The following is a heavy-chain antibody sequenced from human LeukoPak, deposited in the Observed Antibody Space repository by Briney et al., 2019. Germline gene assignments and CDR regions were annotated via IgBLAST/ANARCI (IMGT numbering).Heavy chain of an antibody. CDR1: GYNFIASA. J-gene: IGHJ4*02. D-gene: IGHD5/OR15-5a*01. CDR2: INANGNT. CDR3: ARVYSVYDTIDF. V-gene: IGHV1-3*01. Sequence: GASVKVSCKASGYNFIASALHWVRQAPGQRLEWMGWINANGNTKYSEKFQGRVTITRDTSASAAYMEVSSLRSEDTAVYYCARVYSVYDTIDFWGQGTLVTVSS.